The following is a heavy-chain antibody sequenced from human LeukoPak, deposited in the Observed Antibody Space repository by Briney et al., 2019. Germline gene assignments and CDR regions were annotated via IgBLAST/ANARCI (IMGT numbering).Heavy chain of an antibody. Sequence: SETLSLTCAVYGGSFSSYYWSWIRQPPGKGLEWIGEINHSGSTNYNPSLTSRVTISVDTSKNQFSLKLSSVTAADTAVYYCARGTRRSRKPVERPPRGVNYYYYYMDVWGKGTTVTVSS. D-gene: IGHD3-10*01. CDR2: INHSGST. J-gene: IGHJ6*03. V-gene: IGHV4-34*01. CDR1: GGSFSSYY. CDR3: ARGTRRSRKPVERPPRGVNYYYYYMDV.